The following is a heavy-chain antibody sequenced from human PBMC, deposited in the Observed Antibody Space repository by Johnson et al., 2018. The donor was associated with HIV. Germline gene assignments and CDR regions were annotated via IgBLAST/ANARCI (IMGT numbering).Heavy chain of an antibody. J-gene: IGHJ3*02. D-gene: IGHD2-2*01. Sequence: QVQLVESGGGVVQPGRSLRLSCAASGFTFSNFGMHWVRQAPGKGLEWVALISYDGTNKYYADSVKGRFTISRDNSKNSLYLQMNSLRAEDTAVYYCAKDGAMAFDIWGQGTLVTVSS. CDR1: GFTFSNFG. CDR2: ISYDGTNK. V-gene: IGHV3-30*19. CDR3: AKDGAMAFDI.